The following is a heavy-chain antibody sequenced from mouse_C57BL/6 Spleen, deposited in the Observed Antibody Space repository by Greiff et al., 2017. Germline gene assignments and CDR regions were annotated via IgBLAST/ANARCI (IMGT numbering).Heavy chain of an antibody. CDR1: GFSLTSYG. CDR2: IWRGGST. D-gene: IGHD2-5*01. CDR3: AKNTYYSNPLYAMDY. J-gene: IGHJ4*01. Sequence: VKLMESGPGLVQPSQSLSITCTVSGFSLTSYGVHWVRQSPGKGLEWLGVIWRGGSTDYNAAFMSRLSITKDNSKSQVFFKMNSLQADDTAIYYCAKNTYYSNPLYAMDYWGQGTSVTVSS. V-gene: IGHV2-5*01.